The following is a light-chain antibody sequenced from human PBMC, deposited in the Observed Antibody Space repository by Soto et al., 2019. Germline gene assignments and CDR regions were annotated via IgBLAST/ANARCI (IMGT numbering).Light chain of an antibody. CDR1: SSNIGAGSG. V-gene: IGLV1-40*01. CDR2: NDN. Sequence: QSVLTQPPSVAGSPGQSVTSACTWSSSNIGAGSGVHWYQQLPGAAPKLLIYNDNKRPSGVPDRFSGSKSGTSASLAITGLQAEDEADYYCQSYDSSLSGYVFGTGTKVTVL. CDR3: QSYDSSLSGYV. J-gene: IGLJ1*01.